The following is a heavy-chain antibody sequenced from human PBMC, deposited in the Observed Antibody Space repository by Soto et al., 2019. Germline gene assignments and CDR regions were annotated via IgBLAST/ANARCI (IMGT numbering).Heavy chain of an antibody. D-gene: IGHD2-2*01. CDR3: ARVPDR. CDR2: IYHSGST. Sequence: SETMSIRCAVSGGSISSGGYSWSWIRQPPGKGLEWIGYIYHSGSTYYNPSLKSRVTISVDRSKNQFSLKLSSVTAADTAVYYCARVPDRWGQGTLVTVSS. CDR1: GGSISSGGYS. V-gene: IGHV4-30-2*01. J-gene: IGHJ5*02.